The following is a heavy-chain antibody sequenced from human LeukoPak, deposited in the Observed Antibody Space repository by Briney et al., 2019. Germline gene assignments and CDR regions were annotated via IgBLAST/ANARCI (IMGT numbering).Heavy chain of an antibody. J-gene: IGHJ4*02. CDR3: ATLTAHDYDIDC. V-gene: IGHV1-69-2*01. CDR1: VYVFRDYY. Sequence: VKISCKASVYVFRDYYMLGVKQTPGKGLEWMGRLDPEHGEAVYAEKFQDRVTISADTSSDTAFMELRSLRADDTAVYYCATLTAHDYDIDCRGQGTLVSVSS. D-gene: IGHD4-17*01. CDR2: LDPEHGEA.